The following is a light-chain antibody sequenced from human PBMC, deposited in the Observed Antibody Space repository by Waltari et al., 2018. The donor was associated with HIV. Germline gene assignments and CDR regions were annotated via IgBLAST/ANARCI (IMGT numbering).Light chain of an antibody. V-gene: IGLV3-25*03. J-gene: IGLJ3*02. CDR2: KDT. Sequence: SYELPQPPSVSVSPGQTARITCPGDALPKQYAYWYQQKPGQAPVLVIYKDTERPSGIPERFSGSSSGTTVTLTISGVQAEDEADYYCQSADSSGTNRVFGGGTKLTVL. CDR1: ALPKQY. CDR3: QSADSSGTNRV.